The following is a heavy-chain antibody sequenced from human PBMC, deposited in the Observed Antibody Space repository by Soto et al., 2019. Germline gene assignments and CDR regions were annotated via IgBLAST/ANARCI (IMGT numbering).Heavy chain of an antibody. CDR1: GDSVSSNSAA. V-gene: IGHV6-1*01. D-gene: IGHD2-2*01. CDR3: ARVRYAGSFLNNYGLDV. Sequence: SQTLSLTCAISGDSVSSNSAAWNWIRQSPSRGLEWLGRTYYRSKWYNDYAVSVKSRITINPDTSKIQFSLQLNSVTPEDTAVYFCARVRYAGSFLNNYGLDVRAQRTTVPVSS. CDR2: TYYRSKWYN. J-gene: IGHJ6*02.